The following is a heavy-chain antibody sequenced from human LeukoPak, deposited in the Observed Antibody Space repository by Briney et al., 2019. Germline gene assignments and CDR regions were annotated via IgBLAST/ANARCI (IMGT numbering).Heavy chain of an antibody. J-gene: IGHJ3*02. CDR3: ARMIGYCSGDNCYGAFDI. D-gene: IGHD2-15*01. V-gene: IGHV3-23*01. CDR2: ISGSADST. CDR1: GFTFSSYA. Sequence: HPGGSLRLSCAASGFTFSSYAMIWVRQAPGKGLEWVSAISGSADSTYYADSVKGRFAISRDNFKNTLYLQMNSLRAEDTAVYYCARMIGYCSGDNCYGAFDIWGQGTVVTVCS.